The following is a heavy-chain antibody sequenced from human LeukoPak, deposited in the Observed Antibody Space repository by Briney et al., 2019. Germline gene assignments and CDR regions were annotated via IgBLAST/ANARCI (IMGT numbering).Heavy chain of an antibody. V-gene: IGHV4-39*01. Sequence: SETLSLTCTVPGGSVTSTTYYWGWVRRPPGKGLEWVGVVHYNGATYYDPSLKSRVTMSIDTSENQFSLKVTSVTAADTAVYYCARRRVAATAGWFDPWGQGTLVTVSS. D-gene: IGHD2-15*01. CDR3: ARRRVAATAGWFDP. CDR2: VHYNGAT. CDR1: GGSVTSTTYY. J-gene: IGHJ5*02.